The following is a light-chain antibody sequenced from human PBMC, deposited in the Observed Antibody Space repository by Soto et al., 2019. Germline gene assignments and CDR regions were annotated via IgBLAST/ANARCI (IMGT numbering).Light chain of an antibody. Sequence: DIQMTQSPSSLSASVGDRVTITCRASQGIRNALGWYQQKPGKAPKRLIYVASSLQSGVPSRFSGSRSGTEFTLTISSLQPEDFATYYCLQHNSYPLTFGGGTKVEIK. V-gene: IGKV1-17*01. J-gene: IGKJ4*01. CDR3: LQHNSYPLT. CDR2: VAS. CDR1: QGIRNA.